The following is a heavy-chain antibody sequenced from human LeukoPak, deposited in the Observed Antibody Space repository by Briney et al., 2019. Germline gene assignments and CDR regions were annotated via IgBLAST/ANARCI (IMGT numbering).Heavy chain of an antibody. CDR1: GGSINSYC. CDR3: ARGRWLPLPDY. J-gene: IGHJ4*02. CDR2: ICYSGAT. V-gene: IGHV4-59*01. Sequence: PSETLSLTCTVSGGSINSYCWSWIRQPPGKGLEWIGSICYSGATNYNPSLKSRVTISINTSKNQFSLKLSSVTAADTAVYHCARGRWLPLPDYWGQGTLVTVSP. D-gene: IGHD5-24*01.